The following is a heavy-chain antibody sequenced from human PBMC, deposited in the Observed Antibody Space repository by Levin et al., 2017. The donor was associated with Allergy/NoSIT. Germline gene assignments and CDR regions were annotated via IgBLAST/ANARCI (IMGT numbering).Heavy chain of an antibody. J-gene: IGHJ5*02. CDR1: GYSFTNYW. V-gene: IGHV5-51*01. CDR3: VKIRRGYCTDTSCFSFDP. D-gene: IGHD2-2*01. Sequence: GGSLRLSCEGYGYSFTNYWIGWVRQMPGKGLDWMGIIYPDDSDTTYSPSFQGQVTISVDKSISTAYLHWSSLKASDTAMYYCVKIRRGYCTDTSCFSFDPWGQGTLVTVSS. CDR2: IYPDDSDT.